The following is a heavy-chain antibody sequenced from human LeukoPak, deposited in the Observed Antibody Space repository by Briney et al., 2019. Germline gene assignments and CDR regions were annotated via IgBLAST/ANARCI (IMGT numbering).Heavy chain of an antibody. CDR3: TRDLYGDYQYYFDY. CDR1: GFTFGDYA. Sequence: GRSLRLSCTASGFTFGDYAMSWVRQAPGKGLEWVGFIRSKAYGGTTEYAASVKGRFTISRDDSKSIAYLQMNSLKTEDTAVYYCTRDLYGDYQYYFDYWGQETLVTVSS. V-gene: IGHV3-49*04. CDR2: IRSKAYGGTT. J-gene: IGHJ4*02. D-gene: IGHD4-17*01.